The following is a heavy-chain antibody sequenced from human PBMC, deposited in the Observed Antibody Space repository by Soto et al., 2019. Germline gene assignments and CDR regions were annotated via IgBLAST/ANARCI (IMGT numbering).Heavy chain of an antibody. CDR2: ISGSGGST. V-gene: IGHV3-23*01. CDR1: GFTFSSYA. D-gene: IGHD3-3*01. CDR3: AKQYYDFWSGYPSYYYYGMDV. Sequence: LRLSCAASGFTFSSYAMSWVRQAPGKGLEWVSAISGSGGSTYYADSVKGRFTISRDNSKNTLYLQMNSLRAEDTAVYYCAKQYYDFWSGYPSYYYYGMDVWGPGTTVTVSS. J-gene: IGHJ6*02.